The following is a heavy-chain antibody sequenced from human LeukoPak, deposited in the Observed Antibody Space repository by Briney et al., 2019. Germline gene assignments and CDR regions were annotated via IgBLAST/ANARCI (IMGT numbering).Heavy chain of an antibody. CDR1: GYTVTSYY. CDR2: INPSGGGT. J-gene: IGHJ4*02. Sequence: ASVKVSCKSSGYTVTSYYMHWVRQAPGQGLEWMGIINPSGGGTSYTQKYQGRVTMTRDTSTSTDYVEVSSLRSEDTAVYYCATSESGYYTRWGQGTLVTVSS. V-gene: IGHV1-46*01. D-gene: IGHD3-3*01. CDR3: ATSESGYYTR.